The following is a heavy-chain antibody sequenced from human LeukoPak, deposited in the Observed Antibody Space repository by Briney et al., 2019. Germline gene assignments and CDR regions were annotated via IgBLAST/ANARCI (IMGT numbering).Heavy chain of an antibody. Sequence: GGSLRLSCAASGFTFSRYSMHWVRDAPGEGLGWVSHVISDGSGTDYADSVKGRFTISRDNAKNTLYLQMNSLRVEDTAVYYCVCLGLGGLSLDWGQGTRVTVSS. J-gene: IGHJ4*02. CDR3: VCLGLGGLSLD. CDR1: GFTFSRYS. V-gene: IGHV3-74*01. CDR2: VISDGSGT. D-gene: IGHD3-16*01.